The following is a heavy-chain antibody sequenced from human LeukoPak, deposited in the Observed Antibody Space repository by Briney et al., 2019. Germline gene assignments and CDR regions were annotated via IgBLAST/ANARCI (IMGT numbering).Heavy chain of an antibody. CDR1: GGSISSYY. D-gene: IGHD4-17*01. J-gene: IGHJ4*02. CDR3: ARRGYGDLIFDY. V-gene: IGHV4-59*01. Sequence: SETLSLTCTVSGGSISSYYWSWIRQPPGKGLEWIGYIYYSGSTNYNPSLKSRVTISVDTSKNQFFLKLSSVTAADTAVYYCARRGYGDLIFDYWGQGTLVTVSS. CDR2: IYYSGST.